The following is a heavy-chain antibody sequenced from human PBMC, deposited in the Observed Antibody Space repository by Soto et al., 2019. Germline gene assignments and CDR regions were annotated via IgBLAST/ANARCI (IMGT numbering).Heavy chain of an antibody. CDR1: GYYIRSGYD. Sequence: PSETQSHTNAVSGYYIRSGYDWVWLPQLPWKVLEWIVIMYHSVDTYYNPSLRSRVTISFDTSKNQFSLKLSSVTAADTAVYYCPRDCDYVDYWGQGTLVTVFS. V-gene: IGHV4-38-2*02. CDR3: PRDCDYVDY. J-gene: IGHJ4*02. CDR2: MYHSVDT.